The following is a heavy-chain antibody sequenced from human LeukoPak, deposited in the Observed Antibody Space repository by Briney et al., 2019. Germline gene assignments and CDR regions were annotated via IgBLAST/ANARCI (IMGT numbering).Heavy chain of an antibody. CDR3: AIHDYSYYPPLNDF. J-gene: IGHJ4*02. CDR2: VYYSGST. V-gene: IGHV4-39*01. CDR1: SGSISSSGYY. D-gene: IGHD4-11*01. Sequence: KPSETLSLTCTVSSGSISSSGYYWGWIRQPPGKGLEWIGTVYYSGSTYYNPSLKSRVTISVDTSKTQFSLKLNSVTAADTAVYYCAIHDYSYYPPLNDFWGRGTLVTVSS.